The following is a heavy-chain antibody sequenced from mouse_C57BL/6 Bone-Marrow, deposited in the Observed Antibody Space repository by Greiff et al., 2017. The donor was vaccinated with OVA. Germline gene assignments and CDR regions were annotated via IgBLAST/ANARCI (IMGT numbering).Heavy chain of an antibody. J-gene: IGHJ2*01. D-gene: IGHD2-5*01. CDR1: GFNIKDYY. V-gene: IGHV14-4*01. CDR3: TTAYSINLRYLDY. Sequence: VQLLQSGAELVRPGASVKLSCTASGFNIKDYYMHWVQQTPEKGLEWIGCIGPEDGGTEYASKVQGKVTITTDKATNTLYLQLSRLTSDDTAVYYCTTAYSINLRYLDYWGQGTTLTVSS. CDR2: IGPEDGGT.